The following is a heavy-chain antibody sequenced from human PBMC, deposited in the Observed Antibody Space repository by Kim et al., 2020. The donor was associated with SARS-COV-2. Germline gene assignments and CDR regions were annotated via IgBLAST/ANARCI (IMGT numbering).Heavy chain of an antibody. Sequence: GGSLRLSCAASGFTFSSYAMHWVRQAPGKGLEWVAVISYDGSNKYYADSVKGRFTISRDNSKNTLYLQMNSLRAEDTAVYYCARDVGYCSGGSCYSPDYWGQGTLVTVSS. V-gene: IGHV3-30*04. D-gene: IGHD2-15*01. CDR2: ISYDGSNK. J-gene: IGHJ4*02. CDR1: GFTFSSYA. CDR3: ARDVGYCSGGSCYSPDY.